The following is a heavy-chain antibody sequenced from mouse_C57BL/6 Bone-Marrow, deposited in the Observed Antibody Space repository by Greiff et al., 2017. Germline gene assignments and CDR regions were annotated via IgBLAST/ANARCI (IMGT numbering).Heavy chain of an antibody. V-gene: IGHV5-15*04. J-gene: IGHJ4*01. Sequence: EVKVEESGGGLVQPGGSLKLSCAASGFTFSDYGMAWVRQAPRKGPAWVAFISNLAYSIYYADTVTGRFPISSENAKNTLYLEMSSLMSEDTAMYYCARRDDYYAMDYWGQGTSVTVSS. CDR2: ISNLAYSI. CDR1: GFTFSDYG. D-gene: IGHD2-3*01. CDR3: ARRDDYYAMDY.